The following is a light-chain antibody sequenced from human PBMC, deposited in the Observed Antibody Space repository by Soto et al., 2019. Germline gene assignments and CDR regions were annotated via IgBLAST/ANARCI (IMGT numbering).Light chain of an antibody. J-gene: IGLJ2*01. CDR3: AAWDDSRRGVV. CDR2: RNN. Sequence: QSVLTQPPSASGTPGQRVTISCSGSSSNIGSNYVYWYQQFPGTAPKLLIYRNNQRPSGVPDRFSGSKSGTSASLAISGLRSEDEANYYCAAWDDSRRGVVFGGGTKLTVL. V-gene: IGLV1-47*01. CDR1: SSNIGSNY.